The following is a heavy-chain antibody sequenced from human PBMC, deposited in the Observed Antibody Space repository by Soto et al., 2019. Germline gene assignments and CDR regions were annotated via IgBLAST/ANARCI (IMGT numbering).Heavy chain of an antibody. D-gene: IGHD3-3*01. CDR3: ATLNNDFSSGPNNCFDP. V-gene: IGHV1-24*01. CDR2: FDPEDGET. J-gene: IGHJ5*02. CDR1: GYTLTELS. Sequence: ASVKVSCKVSGYTLTELSMHWVRQAPGKGLEWMGGFDPEDGETIYAQKFQGRVTMTEDTSTDTAYMELSSLRSEDTAVYYCATLNNDFSSGPNNCFDPWGQGTLVTVSS.